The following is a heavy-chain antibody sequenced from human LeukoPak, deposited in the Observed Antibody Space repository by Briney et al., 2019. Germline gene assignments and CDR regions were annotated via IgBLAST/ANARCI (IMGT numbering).Heavy chain of an antibody. CDR3: AREEYYYDSSGYYPLDY. J-gene: IGHJ4*02. CDR1: GYTFTSYG. CDR2: ISAYNGNT. D-gene: IGHD3-22*01. V-gene: IGHV1-18*01. Sequence: ASVKVSCKASGYTFTSYGISWVRQAPGQGLEWMGWISAYNGNTNYAQKLQGRVTMTTDTSTSTAYMELRSLRSDDTAVYYCAREEYYYDSSGYYPLDYWGQGTLVTVSS.